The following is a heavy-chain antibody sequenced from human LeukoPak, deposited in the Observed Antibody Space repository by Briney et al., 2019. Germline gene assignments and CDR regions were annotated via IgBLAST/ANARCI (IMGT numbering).Heavy chain of an antibody. CDR1: GYTFKTYR. V-gene: IGHV1-3*03. CDR3: ARDLSYYDYVWGTYRSWLDP. J-gene: IGHJ5*02. CDR2: INTGNGNI. D-gene: IGHD3-16*02. Sequence: AASVKVSCKASGYTFKTYRISWVRQAPGQRLEWMGWINTGNGNIKYSQEFQGRVTITRGTSASTAYMELSSLRSEDMAVYYCARDLSYYDYVWGTYRSWLDPWGQGTLVTVSS.